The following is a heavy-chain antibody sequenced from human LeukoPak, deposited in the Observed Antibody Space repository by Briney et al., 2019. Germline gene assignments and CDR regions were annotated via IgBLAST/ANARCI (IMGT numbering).Heavy chain of an antibody. D-gene: IGHD4-23*01. J-gene: IGHJ4*02. CDR3: ARHGAGNLDY. V-gene: IGHV4-30-2*01. Sequence: PSETLSLTCTVSGGSISSGGYYWSWIRQPPGKGLEWIGYIYHSGSTYYNPSLKSRVTISVDRSKNQFSLKLSSVTAADTAVYYCARHGAGNLDYWGQGTLVTVSS. CDR2: IYHSGST. CDR1: GGSISSGGYY.